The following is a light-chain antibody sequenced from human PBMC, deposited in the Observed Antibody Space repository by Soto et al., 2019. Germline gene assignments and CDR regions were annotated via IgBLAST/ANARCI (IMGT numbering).Light chain of an antibody. CDR1: QSISSNY. V-gene: IGKV3-20*01. CDR3: QQYGGSPRT. J-gene: IGKJ1*01. CDR2: DAS. Sequence: EIVLTQSPGTLSLYPGERATLSCRASQSISSNYLAWYQQTPGQAPRLLIYDASSRAAGIPDRFSGSGSGTDFTLTISRLEPEDFGVYYCQQYGGSPRTFGQGTKVDIK.